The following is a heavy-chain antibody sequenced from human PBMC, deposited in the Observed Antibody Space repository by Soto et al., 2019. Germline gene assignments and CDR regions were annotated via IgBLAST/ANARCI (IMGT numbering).Heavy chain of an antibody. D-gene: IGHD3-10*01. V-gene: IGHV4-30-4*01. CDR2: VYYSGVT. CDR3: ARPGNYGSGSYLYYLDY. CDR1: GCSISGGDYY. J-gene: IGHJ4*02. Sequence: PSETLSLTCSVSGCSISGGDYYWSWIRQTPGKGLEWIGSVYYSGVTYYNAPLQSRMTISVDTSTNQFSLKLTSVTAADTAVYYCARPGNYGSGSYLYYLDYWGQGTLVTVSS.